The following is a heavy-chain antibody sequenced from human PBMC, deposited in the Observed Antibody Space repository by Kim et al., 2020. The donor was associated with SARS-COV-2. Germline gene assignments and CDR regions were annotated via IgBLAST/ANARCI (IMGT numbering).Heavy chain of an antibody. Sequence: GGSLRLSCSASGFTFSSYAMHWVRQAPGKGLEYVSAISSNGGSTYYADSVKGRFTISRDNSKNTLYLQMSSLRAEDTAVYYCVRAPGTDYYGMDVWGQGTTVTVSS. V-gene: IGHV3-64D*09. D-gene: IGHD1-1*01. J-gene: IGHJ6*02. CDR2: ISSNGGST. CDR3: VRAPGTDYYGMDV. CDR1: GFTFSSYA.